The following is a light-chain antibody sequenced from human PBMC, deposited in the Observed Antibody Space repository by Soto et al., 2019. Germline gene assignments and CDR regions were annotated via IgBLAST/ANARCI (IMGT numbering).Light chain of an antibody. Sequence: QSALTQPASVSGSPGQSITISCTGASSDVVSYYLVSWYQQYPGKAPKLIIYEGTRRPSGVSDRFSGSNSGNTASLTISGLQAEDEADYYCCSYAGSATLDVVFGGGTKLT. CDR1: SSDVVSYYL. V-gene: IGLV2-23*01. CDR3: CSYAGSATLDVV. CDR2: EGT. J-gene: IGLJ2*01.